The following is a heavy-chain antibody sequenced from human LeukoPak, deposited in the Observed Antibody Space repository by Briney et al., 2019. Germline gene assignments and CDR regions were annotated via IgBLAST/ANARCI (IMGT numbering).Heavy chain of an antibody. CDR3: ARDRLSVVTPGHYYYGMDV. CDR2: TYYSGST. D-gene: IGHD4-23*01. V-gene: IGHV4-59*01. J-gene: IGHJ6*02. Sequence: SETLSLTCTVSGGSISSYYWSWIRQPPGKGLEWIGYTYYSGSTNYNPSLKSRVTISVDTSKNQFSLKLSSVTAADTAVYYCARDRLSVVTPGHYYYGMDVWGQGTAVTVSS. CDR1: GGSISSYY.